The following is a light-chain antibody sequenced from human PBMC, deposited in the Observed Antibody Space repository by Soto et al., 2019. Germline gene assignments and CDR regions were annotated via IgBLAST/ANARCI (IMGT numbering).Light chain of an antibody. J-gene: IGLJ2*01. CDR2: SDV. V-gene: IGLV1-40*01. CDR1: SSNIGAGLD. Sequence: QSVLTQPPSVSGAPGQRVSISCSGSSSNIGAGLDVHWYQQFPGAAPKLLIYSDVNRPSGVPYRFSASKSGTSASLTITGLQTEDEAHYYCQSYDSGVSASVFGGGTKVTVL. CDR3: QSYDSGVSASV.